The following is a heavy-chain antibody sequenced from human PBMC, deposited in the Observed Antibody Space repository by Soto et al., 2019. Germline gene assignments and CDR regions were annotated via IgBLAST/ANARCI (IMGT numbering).Heavy chain of an antibody. CDR2: ISAYDRNT. V-gene: IGHV1-18*01. J-gene: IGHJ6*02. CDR3: ARLDTDYAVYYDYGMEV. Sequence: VKVFCKASGYTFTSHGISWVRQAPGQGPELTGWISAYDRNTNYAQKLQGRDTMTTDTSTSTAYMERRSVRSDYTAVNNCARLDTDYAVYYDYGMEVWGQGSTVTVSS. D-gene: IGHD4-17*01. CDR1: GYTFTSHG.